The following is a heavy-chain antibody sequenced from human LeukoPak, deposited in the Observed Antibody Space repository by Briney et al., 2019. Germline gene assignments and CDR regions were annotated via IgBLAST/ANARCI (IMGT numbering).Heavy chain of an antibody. CDR3: ARAGYYYDSSGYFDN. Sequence: SEALSLTCTVSGGSISSYYWGWIRQPPGKGLVWIGYIYYSGSTNYNPSLKSRVTISVDTSKNQFSLKLRSVTAADTAVYYCARAGYYYDSSGYFDNWGQGALVTVSS. V-gene: IGHV4-59*01. CDR1: GGSISSYY. J-gene: IGHJ4*02. D-gene: IGHD3-22*01. CDR2: IYYSGST.